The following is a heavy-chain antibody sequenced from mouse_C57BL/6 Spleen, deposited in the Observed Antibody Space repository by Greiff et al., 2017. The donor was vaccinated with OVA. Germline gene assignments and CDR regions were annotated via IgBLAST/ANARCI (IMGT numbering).Heavy chain of an antibody. CDR3: AREGSSGYGYAMDY. J-gene: IGHJ4*01. V-gene: IGHV5-16*01. CDR2: INYDGSST. Sequence: VESEGGLVQPGSSMKLSCTASGFTFSDYYMAWVRQVPEKGLEWVANINYDGSSTYYLDSLKSRFIISRDNAKNILYLQMSSLKSEDTATYYCAREGSSGYGYAMDYWGQGTSVTVSS. CDR1: GFTFSDYY. D-gene: IGHD3-2*02.